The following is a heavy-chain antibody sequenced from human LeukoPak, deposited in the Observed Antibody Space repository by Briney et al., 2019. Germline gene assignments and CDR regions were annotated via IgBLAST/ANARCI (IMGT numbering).Heavy chain of an antibody. Sequence: GGSLRLSCAASGFTFSSYWMHWVRQAPGKGLVWVSRINYDGSSTGYADSVKGRFTISRDNAKNTLYLQMNSLRAEDTAVYYCASVRGYCSAGSCYRGAFGIWGQGTKVTVSS. D-gene: IGHD2-15*01. J-gene: IGHJ3*02. CDR1: GFTFSSYW. CDR3: ASVRGYCSAGSCYRGAFGI. V-gene: IGHV3-74*01. CDR2: INYDGSST.